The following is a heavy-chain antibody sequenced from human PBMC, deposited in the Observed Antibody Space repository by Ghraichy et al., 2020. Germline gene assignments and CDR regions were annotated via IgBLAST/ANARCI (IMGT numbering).Heavy chain of an antibody. Sequence: SGPTLVKPTQTLTLTCTFSGFSLSTSGMRVSWIRQPPGKALEWLARIDWDDDKFYSTSLKTRLTISKDTSKNQVVLTMTNMDPVDTATYYCARIHRACSSTSCYDWFDPWGQGTLVTVSS. V-gene: IGHV2-70*04. CDR2: IDWDDDK. CDR3: ARIHRACSSTSCYDWFDP. J-gene: IGHJ5*02. CDR1: GFSLSTSGMR. D-gene: IGHD2-2*01.